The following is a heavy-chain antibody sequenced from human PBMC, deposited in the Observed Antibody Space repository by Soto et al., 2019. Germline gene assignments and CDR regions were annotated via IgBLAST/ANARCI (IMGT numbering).Heavy chain of an antibody. J-gene: IGHJ5*02. Sequence: VASVKVSCKASGGTFSSYTISWVRQAPGQGLEWMGRIIPILGIANYAQKFQGRVTITADKSTSTAYMELSSLRSEDTAVYYCARDGSVGAMLAWFDPWGQGTLVTVSS. CDR3: ARDGSVGAMLAWFDP. V-gene: IGHV1-69*04. CDR1: GGTFSSYT. D-gene: IGHD2-2*01. CDR2: IIPILGIA.